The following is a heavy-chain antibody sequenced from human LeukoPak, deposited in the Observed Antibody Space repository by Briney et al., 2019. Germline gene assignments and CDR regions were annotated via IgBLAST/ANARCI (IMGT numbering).Heavy chain of an antibody. D-gene: IGHD1-26*01. V-gene: IGHV5-51*01. Sequence: GESLKISCKGSGYSFTNYWIGWVRQMPGKGLEWMGIIYPADSDTRYSPSFQGQVTISADKSISTAYLQWSSLKASDTAMYYCARRNLYSGSYIPAFDIWGQGTMVTVSS. CDR3: ARRNLYSGSYIPAFDI. CDR1: GYSFTNYW. J-gene: IGHJ3*02. CDR2: IYPADSDT.